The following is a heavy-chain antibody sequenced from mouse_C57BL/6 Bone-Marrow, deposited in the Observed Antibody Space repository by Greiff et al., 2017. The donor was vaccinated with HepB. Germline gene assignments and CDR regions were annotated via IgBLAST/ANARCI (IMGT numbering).Heavy chain of an antibody. CDR3: ARALYYGYDGGYAMDY. V-gene: IGHV5-12*01. CDR1: GFTFSDYY. D-gene: IGHD2-2*01. J-gene: IGHJ4*01. Sequence: EVQLVESGGGLVQPGGSLKLSCAASGFTFSDYYMYWVRQTPERGLEWVAYLSNGGGSTYYPATVKGRFTISRDKAKNTLYLQMSRLKSEDTAMYYCARALYYGYDGGYAMDYWGQGTSGTVSS. CDR2: LSNGGGST.